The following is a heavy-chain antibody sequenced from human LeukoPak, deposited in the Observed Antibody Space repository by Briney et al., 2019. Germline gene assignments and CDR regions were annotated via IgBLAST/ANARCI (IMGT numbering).Heavy chain of an antibody. CDR3: ARRIRSGSYYRPNYFDY. J-gene: IGHJ4*02. CDR2: INHSGST. CDR1: GGSFSGYY. Sequence: PSETLSLTCAVYGGSFSGYYWSWIRQPPGKGLEWIGEINHSGSTNYNPSLKSRVTISVDTSKNQFSLKLSSVTAADTAVYYCARRIRSGSYYRPNYFDYWGQGTLVTVSS. V-gene: IGHV4-34*01. D-gene: IGHD1-26*01.